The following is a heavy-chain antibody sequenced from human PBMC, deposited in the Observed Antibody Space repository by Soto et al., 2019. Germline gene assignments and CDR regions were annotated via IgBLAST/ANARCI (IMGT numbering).Heavy chain of an antibody. V-gene: IGHV3-23*01. CDR2: ISGSGAGT. D-gene: IGHD1-1*01. Sequence: GGSLRLSCAASGFTFTTYAMGWVRQAPGKGLEWVSSISGSGAGTFYADSVKGRFTISRDNAKKMVYLQMNGLRADDTAVYYWAKEALTGVGNNFASWGQGTLVTVSS. J-gene: IGHJ4*02. CDR1: GFTFTTYA. CDR3: AKEALTGVGNNFAS.